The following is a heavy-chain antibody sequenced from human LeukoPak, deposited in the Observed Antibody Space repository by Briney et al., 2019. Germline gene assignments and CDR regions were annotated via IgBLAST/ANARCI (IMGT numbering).Heavy chain of an antibody. D-gene: IGHD7-27*01. V-gene: IGHV3-21*04. Sequence: KAGGSLRLSCAASGFTFSTYSMNWVRQAPGKGLEWVSSLSSSSTYVYYADSVKGRFTISRDNAKNSLYLQMNSLRAEDTAVYYCARDKVTRKLGIDYWGQGTLVTVSS. CDR1: GFTFSTYS. CDR3: ARDKVTRKLGIDY. CDR2: LSSSSTYV. J-gene: IGHJ4*02.